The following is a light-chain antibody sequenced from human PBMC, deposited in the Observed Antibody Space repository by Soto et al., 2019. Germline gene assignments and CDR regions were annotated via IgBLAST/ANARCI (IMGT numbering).Light chain of an antibody. CDR1: SSDVGGYNY. CDR2: DVS. CDR3: SSYTSSIDV. Sequence: QSVLTQPASVSGSPGQSITISCTGTSSDVGGYNYVSWYQQHPGKATKLMIYDVSNRPSGVSNRFSGSKSGNTASLTISGLQAEDEADYYCSSYTSSIDVFGTGTKVTVL. J-gene: IGLJ1*01. V-gene: IGLV2-14*01.